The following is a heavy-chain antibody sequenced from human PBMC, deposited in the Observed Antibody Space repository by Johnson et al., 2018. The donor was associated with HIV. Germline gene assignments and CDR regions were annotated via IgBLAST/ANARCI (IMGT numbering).Heavy chain of an antibody. Sequence: MLLVESGGGLVKPGGSLRLSCAASGFTFSDYYMSWIRQAPGKGLEWVSYISSSGSTIYSADSVKGRFTISRDNAKNSLYLQMNSLRAEDTAVYYCAKDSSVLLCFDIWGQGTMVTVSS. CDR3: AKDSSVLLCFDI. D-gene: IGHD3-10*01. CDR2: ISSSGSTI. J-gene: IGHJ3*02. V-gene: IGHV3-11*04. CDR1: GFTFSDYY.